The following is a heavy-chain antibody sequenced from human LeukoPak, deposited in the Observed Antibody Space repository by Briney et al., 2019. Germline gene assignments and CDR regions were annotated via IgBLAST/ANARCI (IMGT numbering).Heavy chain of an antibody. J-gene: IGHJ1*01. CDR3: ARGLGPTYDYIWGSYCPSAEYFQH. CDR1: GYTFTSYD. V-gene: IGHV1-8*01. Sequence: ASVKVSCKASGYTFTSYDINWVRQATGQGLEWMGWMNPNSGNTGYAQKFQGRVTMTRNTSISTAYMELSSLRSEDTAVYYCARGLGPTYDYIWGSYCPSAEYFQHWGQGTLVTVSS. CDR2: MNPNSGNT. D-gene: IGHD3-16*01.